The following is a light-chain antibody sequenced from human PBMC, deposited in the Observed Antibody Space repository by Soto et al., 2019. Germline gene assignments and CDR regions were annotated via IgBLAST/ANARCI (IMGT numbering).Light chain of an antibody. CDR1: ALPTRF. J-gene: IGLJ1*01. Sequence: SYELTQPPSVSVSPGQTARITCSGDALPTRFAHWYKQKASHAPVQVIYEDNKRPSGNPERFSGFSSGTVATLVISEAQVEDGRDYYCFYPDNSGNLGVFGPGTKLTVL. CDR3: FYPDNSGNLGV. CDR2: EDN. V-gene: IGLV3-10*01.